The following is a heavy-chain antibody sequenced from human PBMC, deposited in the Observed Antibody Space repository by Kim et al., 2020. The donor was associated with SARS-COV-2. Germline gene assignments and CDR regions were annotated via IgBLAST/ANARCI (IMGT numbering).Heavy chain of an antibody. CDR2: IYHSGST. D-gene: IGHD3-10*01. Sequence: SETLSLTCAVSGGSISSSNWWSWVRQPPGKGLEWIGEIYHSGSTNYNPSLKSRVTISVDKSKNQFSLKLSSVTAADTAVYYCARGVLLWFGGGPSRFDPWGQGTLVTVSS. CDR3: ARGVLLWFGGGPSRFDP. J-gene: IGHJ5*02. CDR1: GGSISSSNW. V-gene: IGHV4-4*02.